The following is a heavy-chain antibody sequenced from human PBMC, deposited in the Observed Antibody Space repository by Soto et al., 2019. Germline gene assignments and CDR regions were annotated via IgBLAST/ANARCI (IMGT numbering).Heavy chain of an antibody. CDR2: ISGSGGST. D-gene: IGHD3-9*01. V-gene: IGHV3-23*01. Sequence: PGGSLRLSCAASGFTFSSYAMSWVRQAPGKGLEWVSAISGSGGSTYYADSVKGRFTISRDNSKNTLYLQMNSLRAEDTAVYYCAKVGYYDILTGSFAYWGQGTLVTVSS. CDR1: GFTFSSYA. CDR3: AKVGYYDILTGSFAY. J-gene: IGHJ4*02.